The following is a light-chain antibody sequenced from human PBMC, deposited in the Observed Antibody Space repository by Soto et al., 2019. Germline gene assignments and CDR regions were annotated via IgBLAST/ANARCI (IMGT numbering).Light chain of an antibody. V-gene: IGKV3-20*01. Sequence: ELVLTQSPGTLSLSPGERATLSCRASQSVSGSFLAWYQQKFGQAPRLLIYGASSRAPGVPDRFSGSGSGTDFTLTISRLEPEDFAVYYCQQYGGSSWTFGQGTKV. CDR3: QQYGGSSWT. CDR1: QSVSGSF. J-gene: IGKJ1*01. CDR2: GAS.